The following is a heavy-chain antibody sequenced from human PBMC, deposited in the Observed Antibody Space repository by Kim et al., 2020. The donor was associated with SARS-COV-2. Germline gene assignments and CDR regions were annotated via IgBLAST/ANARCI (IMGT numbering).Heavy chain of an antibody. CDR3: TRDLDWLLFDY. D-gene: IGHD3-3*01. V-gene: IGHV3-74*03. J-gene: IGHJ4*02. Sequence: TYEDSLKSRFTIPKDNAKNTLYLQMNSLRVEDSAVYYCTRDLDWLLFDYWGQGTLVTVSS.